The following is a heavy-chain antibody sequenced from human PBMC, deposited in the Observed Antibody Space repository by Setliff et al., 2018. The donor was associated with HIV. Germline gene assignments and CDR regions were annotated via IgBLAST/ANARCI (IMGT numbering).Heavy chain of an antibody. D-gene: IGHD1-26*01. CDR2: INTATGDT. Sequence: ASVKVSCKASGYTFTGYAMHWVRQAPGQRLEWMGWINTATGDTKYSQRFQDRFTIIRDTSASTAYMDLGSLSSEDTAVYYCARQWNSGTFYYSYYYMDVWGKGTTVTVSS. V-gene: IGHV1-3*04. J-gene: IGHJ6*03. CDR1: GYTFTGYA. CDR3: ARQWNSGTFYYSYYYMDV.